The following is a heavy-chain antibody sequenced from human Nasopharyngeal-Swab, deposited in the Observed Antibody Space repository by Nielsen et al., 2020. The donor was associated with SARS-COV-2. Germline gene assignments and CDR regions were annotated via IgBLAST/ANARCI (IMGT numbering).Heavy chain of an antibody. J-gene: IGHJ4*02. Sequence: GGSRRPSSLAFGFTFSVSAIHWVRKATGKGPERVDIKRSKVNTYATAYAASVKGMFIIFRDHPPNMAYLQMKSLKTEDTAVYYCTRCGGGCSSGRDYWGQGTLVTVSS. D-gene: IGHD2-21*02. CDR3: TRCGGGCSSGRDY. CDR1: GFTFSVSA. CDR2: KRSKVNTYAT. V-gene: IGHV3-73*01.